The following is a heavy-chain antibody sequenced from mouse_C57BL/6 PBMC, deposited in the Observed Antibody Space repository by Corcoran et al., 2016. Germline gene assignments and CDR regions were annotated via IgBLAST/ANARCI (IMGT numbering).Heavy chain of an antibody. V-gene: IGHV1-66*01. CDR1: GYSFTSHY. CDR2: IYPGSGNT. J-gene: IGHJ4*01. Sequence: QVKLQQSGHELVKPGASVKISCKASGYSFTSHYIHWVKQRPGKGLEWIGWIYPGSGNTKYNEKFKGKATLTADTSSSTAYMQLHSLTSEDSAVYYCARTRGNYYAMDYWGQGTSVTVSS. CDR3: ARTRGNYYAMDY.